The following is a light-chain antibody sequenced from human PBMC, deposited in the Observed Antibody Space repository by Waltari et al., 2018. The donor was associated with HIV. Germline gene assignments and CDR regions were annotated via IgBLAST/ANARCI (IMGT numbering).Light chain of an antibody. CDR3: QQYNAWPRT. V-gene: IGKV3-15*01. J-gene: IGKJ1*01. CDR2: GAH. Sequence: EIVLTQSPGTLSVSPGERATPCRRASQSVSSNLAWFQQKPGQAPRLVIYGAHTRATGIPDRFSGSGSGTEFTLTISSLQSEDFAVYYCQQYNAWPRTFGQGTKVEIK. CDR1: QSVSSN.